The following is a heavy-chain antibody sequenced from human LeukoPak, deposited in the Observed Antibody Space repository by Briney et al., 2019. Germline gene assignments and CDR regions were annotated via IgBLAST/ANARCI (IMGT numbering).Heavy chain of an antibody. CDR1: GGTFSSYA. J-gene: IGHJ4*02. V-gene: IGHV1-69*13. Sequence: SVKVSCKASGGTFSSYAISWVRQAPGQGLEWMGGIIPIFGIANYAQKFQGRVTITADESTSTAYMELSSLRSEDTAVYYCARVGDYGDYFDYWGQGTLVTVSS. CDR3: ARVGDYGDYFDY. D-gene: IGHD4-17*01. CDR2: IIPIFGIA.